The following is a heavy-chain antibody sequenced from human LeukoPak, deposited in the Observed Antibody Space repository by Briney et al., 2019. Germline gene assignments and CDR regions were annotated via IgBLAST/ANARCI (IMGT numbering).Heavy chain of an antibody. CDR2: ISSSGSTI. Sequence: PGGSLRLSCVASGFTFSSYGMSWVRQAPGKGLEWVSYISSSGSTIYYADSVKGRFTISRDNAKNSLYLQMNSLRAEDTAVYYCARETYCGGDCYYWVDYWGQGTLVTVSS. J-gene: IGHJ4*02. D-gene: IGHD2-21*02. V-gene: IGHV3-48*04. CDR3: ARETYCGGDCYYWVDY. CDR1: GFTFSSYG.